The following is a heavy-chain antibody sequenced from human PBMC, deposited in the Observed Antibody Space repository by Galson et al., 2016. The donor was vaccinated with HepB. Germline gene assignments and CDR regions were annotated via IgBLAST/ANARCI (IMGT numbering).Heavy chain of an antibody. Sequence: SVKVSCKASGYTFTSYGISWVRQAPGQGLEWMGWISAYNGNTNYAQKLQGRVTMTTDTSTSTAYMELRSLRSDDTAVYYCARDFGGGGYSLFIRFDPWGQGTLVTVSS. V-gene: IGHV1-18*01. CDR3: ARDFGGGGYSLFIRFDP. D-gene: IGHD1-26*01. CDR2: ISAYNGNT. CDR1: GYTFTSYG. J-gene: IGHJ5*02.